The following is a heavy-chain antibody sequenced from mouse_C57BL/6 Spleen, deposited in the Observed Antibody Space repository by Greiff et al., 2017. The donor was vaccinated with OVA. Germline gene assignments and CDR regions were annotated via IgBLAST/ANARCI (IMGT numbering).Heavy chain of an antibody. D-gene: IGHD2-4*01. CDR3: ARDPSYDYAGDYYAMDY. V-gene: IGHV3-6*01. CDR1: GYSITSGYY. CDR2: ISYDGSN. Sequence: EVQLQESGPGLVKPSQSLSLTCSVTGYSITSGYYWNWIRQFPGNKLEWMGYISYDGSNNYNPSIKNRISITRDKSKNQFFLKLNSVTTEDTATYSCARDPSYDYAGDYYAMDYWGQGTSVTVSS. J-gene: IGHJ4*01.